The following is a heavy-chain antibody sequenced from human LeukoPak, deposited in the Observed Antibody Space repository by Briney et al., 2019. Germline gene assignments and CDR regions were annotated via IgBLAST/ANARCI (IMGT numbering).Heavy chain of an antibody. CDR2: ISSSSSYI. J-gene: IGHJ4*02. Sequence: GGSLRLSCAASGFTFSSYSMNWVRQAPGKGLEWVSSISSSSSYIYYADSVKGRFTISRDNSKNTLYLQMNSLRAEDTAVYYCAKEMVRGALDYWGQGTLVTVSS. V-gene: IGHV3-21*04. CDR1: GFTFSSYS. CDR3: AKEMVRGALDY. D-gene: IGHD3-10*01.